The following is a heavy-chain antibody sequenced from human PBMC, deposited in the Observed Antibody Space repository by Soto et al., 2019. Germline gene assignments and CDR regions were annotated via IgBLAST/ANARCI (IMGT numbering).Heavy chain of an antibody. CDR3: ARHLRTPDLFGYYYGMDV. CDR2: ISSSSSYI. Sequence: GGSLRLSCAASGFTFSSYSMNWVRQAPGKGLEWVSSISSSSSYIYYADSVKGRFTISRDNAKNSLYLQMNSLRAEDTAVYYCARHLRTPDLFGYYYGMDVWGQGTTVTVSS. V-gene: IGHV3-21*01. D-gene: IGHD4-17*01. CDR1: GFTFSSYS. J-gene: IGHJ6*02.